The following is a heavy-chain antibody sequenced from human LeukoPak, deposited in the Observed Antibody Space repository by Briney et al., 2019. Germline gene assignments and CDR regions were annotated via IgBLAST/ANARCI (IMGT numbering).Heavy chain of an antibody. V-gene: IGHV3-48*01. CDR1: GFTFSSYS. J-gene: IGHJ6*02. CDR3: ARGPGGSYFRYYGMDV. Sequence: GGSLRLSCAASGFTFSSYSMNWVRQAPGKGLEWVSYISSSSSTIYYADSVKGRFTISRDNAKNSLYLQMNSLRAEDTAVYYCARGPGGSYFRYYGMDVWGQGTTVTVSS. D-gene: IGHD1-26*01. CDR2: ISSSSSTI.